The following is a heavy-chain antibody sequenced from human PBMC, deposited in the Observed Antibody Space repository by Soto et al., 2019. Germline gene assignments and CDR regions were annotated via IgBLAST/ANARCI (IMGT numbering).Heavy chain of an antibody. CDR2: VYHTGST. Sequence: SETLSLTCDVSGASITTYYWSWIRQAPGKGLEWIGNVYHTGSTDYNSSLRSRVTISVDTSKNQSSLKVNSVTAADTAVYYCARRLFGSGWTLDSWGQGALVTVSS. CDR1: GASITTYY. V-gene: IGHV4-59*01. J-gene: IGHJ4*02. CDR3: ARRLFGSGWTLDS. D-gene: IGHD6-19*01.